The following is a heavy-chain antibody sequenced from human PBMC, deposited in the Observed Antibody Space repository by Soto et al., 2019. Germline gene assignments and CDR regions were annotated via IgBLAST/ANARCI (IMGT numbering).Heavy chain of an antibody. J-gene: IGHJ4*02. D-gene: IGHD4-17*01. V-gene: IGHV4-30-4*01. Sequence: SETLSLTCTVSGGSISSGDYYWSWIRQPPGKGLEWIGYIYYSGSTYYNPSLKSRVTISVDTSKNQFSLKLSSVTAADTAVYYCARAHDYGDFTTSYFDYWGQGTLVTVSS. CDR3: ARAHDYGDFTTSYFDY. CDR2: IYYSGST. CDR1: GGSISSGDYY.